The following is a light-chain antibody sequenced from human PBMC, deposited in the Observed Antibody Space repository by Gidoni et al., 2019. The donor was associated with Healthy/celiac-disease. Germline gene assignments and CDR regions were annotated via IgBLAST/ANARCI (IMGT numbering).Light chain of an antibody. J-gene: IGKJ4*01. CDR3: QQSYSTPRT. Sequence: DIHMTQSPSSLSASVGDRVTITCRASQSISSYLNWYQQKPGKAPKLLIYAASSLQSGVPSRCSGSGSGTEFTLTISSLQPEDFATYYCQQSYSTPRTFGGGTKVEIK. CDR2: AAS. CDR1: QSISSY. V-gene: IGKV1-39*01.